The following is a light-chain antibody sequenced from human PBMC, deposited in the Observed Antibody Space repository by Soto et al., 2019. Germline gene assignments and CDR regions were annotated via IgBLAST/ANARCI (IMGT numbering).Light chain of an antibody. CDR3: QQSFGTPLT. CDR2: TAS. CDR1: QNIKKY. V-gene: IGKV1-39*01. Sequence: DIQMTQSPASLSASVGDRVTITCRASQNIKKYLNWYQQKPGKAPNLLIYTASSLQVGFPSRFSGSSSGTDFTLTISSLQPEDFATYYCQQSFGTPLTFGGGTKVEIK. J-gene: IGKJ4*01.